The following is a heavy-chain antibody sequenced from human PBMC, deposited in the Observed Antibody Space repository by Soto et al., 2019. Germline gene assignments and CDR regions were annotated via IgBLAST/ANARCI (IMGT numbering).Heavy chain of an antibody. V-gene: IGHV1-69*12. D-gene: IGHD3-22*01. CDR3: ATGGERDYYDQSGWR. Sequence: QVQLVQSGAEVKKPGSSVKVSCKASGGTFSNYALDWVRQAPGQGLEWMGGIIPIFGTVRHAQNFQGRVTITADESTATAYVGRSSLRYEDTAMYYCATGGERDYYDQSGWRWGQGTLVTVSS. CDR2: IIPIFGTV. CDR1: GGTFSNYA. J-gene: IGHJ1*01.